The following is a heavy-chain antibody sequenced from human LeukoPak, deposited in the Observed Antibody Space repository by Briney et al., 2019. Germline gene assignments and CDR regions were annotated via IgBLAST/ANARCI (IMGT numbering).Heavy chain of an antibody. J-gene: IGHJ4*02. Sequence: ASVKVSCKASGYIFTGYHMHWVRRAPGQGLEWMGWINPNTGGTYYAQNFQGRVTMTRDTSFSTAYMELSRLASDDTAIYYCAKDVYWYDSSGYAVDYWGQGTLVTVSS. CDR3: AKDVYWYDSSGYAVDY. D-gene: IGHD3-22*01. CDR2: INPNTGGT. CDR1: GYIFTGYH. V-gene: IGHV1-2*02.